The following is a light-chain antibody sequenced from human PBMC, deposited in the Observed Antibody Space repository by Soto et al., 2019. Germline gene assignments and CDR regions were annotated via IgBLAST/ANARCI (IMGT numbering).Light chain of an antibody. V-gene: IGKV1-39*01. CDR3: QQSHSIPYT. CDR1: QTITTY. CDR2: AAS. J-gene: IGKJ2*01. Sequence: DIQMTQSPSSLSASVGDRVTITCRASQTITTYLNWYQQKPGKAPKLLIYAASRLQSGVPSRLSGSGSGTDFPLTISSLQPEDFATYYCQQSHSIPYTCGQGTKLAIK.